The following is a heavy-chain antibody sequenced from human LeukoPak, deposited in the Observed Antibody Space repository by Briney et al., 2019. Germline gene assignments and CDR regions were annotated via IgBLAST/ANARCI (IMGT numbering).Heavy chain of an antibody. CDR3: AKDSLAAAGPGGNYYYYYYMDV. CDR2: ISWDGGST. V-gene: IGHV3-43D*03. CDR1: GFTFDDYA. J-gene: IGHJ6*03. Sequence: GGSLRLSCAASGFTFDDYAMHWVRQAPGKGLEWVSLISWDGGSTYYADSVKGRFTISRDNSKNSLYLQMNSLRAEDTALYYCAKDSLAAAGPGGNYYYYYYMDVWGKGTTVTVSS. D-gene: IGHD6-13*01.